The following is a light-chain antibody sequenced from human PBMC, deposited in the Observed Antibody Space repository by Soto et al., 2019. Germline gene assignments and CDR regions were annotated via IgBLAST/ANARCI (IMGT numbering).Light chain of an antibody. V-gene: IGKV3-11*01. CDR2: DAS. J-gene: IGKJ1*01. CDR3: QQRSNWPWT. Sequence: EIVLTQSPATLSLSPGERATLSCRASQSVSNFLAWYQQKPGQAPRLLISDASNRATGIPGRFSGSGSGPDFSLTISSLEPEDFAVYYCQQRSNWPWTFGQGNKVEIK. CDR1: QSVSNF.